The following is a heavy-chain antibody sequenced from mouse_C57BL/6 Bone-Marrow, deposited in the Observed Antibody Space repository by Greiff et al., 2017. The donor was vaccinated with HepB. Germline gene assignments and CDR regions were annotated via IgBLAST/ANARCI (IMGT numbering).Heavy chain of an antibody. CDR2: INPYNGGS. Sequence: EVTLLESGPVLVKPGASVKMSCKASGYTFTDYYMNWVKQSHGKSLEWIGVINPYNGGSSYNQKFKGKATLTVDKSSSTAYMELNSLTSEDSAVYYCARGEDDDECFDDWGQGTTLTVAS. CDR1: GYTFTDYY. V-gene: IGHV1-19*01. J-gene: IGHJ2*01. D-gene: IGHD2-4*01. CDR3: ARGEDDDECFDD.